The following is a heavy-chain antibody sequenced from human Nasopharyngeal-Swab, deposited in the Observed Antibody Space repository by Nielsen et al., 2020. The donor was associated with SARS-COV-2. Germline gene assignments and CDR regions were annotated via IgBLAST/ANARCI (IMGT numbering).Heavy chain of an antibody. J-gene: IGHJ5*02. Sequence: SVKVSCKASGYTFTSYGISWVRQAPGQGLEWMGGIIPIFGTANYAQKFQGRVTITADESTSTAYMELSSLRSEDTAVYYCAPIAARQFWFDPWGQGTLVTVSS. CDR3: APIAARQFWFDP. CDR1: GYTFTSYG. V-gene: IGHV1-69*13. CDR2: IIPIFGTA. D-gene: IGHD6-6*01.